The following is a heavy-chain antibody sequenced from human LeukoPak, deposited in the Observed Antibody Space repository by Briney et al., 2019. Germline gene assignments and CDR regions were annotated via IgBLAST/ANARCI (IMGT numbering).Heavy chain of an antibody. D-gene: IGHD6-13*01. CDR1: EFTFSGYW. J-gene: IGHJ4*02. CDR2: IKHDGSEK. CDR3: ARDGFVGAADY. V-gene: IGHV3-7*01. Sequence: PGGSLRLSCAASEFTFSGYWMNWVRQAPGEGRGWVANIKHDGSEKPYVDSVKGRFTITRDNAKNTLFLQMNSLRVEDTAVFDCARDGFVGAADYWGQGTLVTVSS.